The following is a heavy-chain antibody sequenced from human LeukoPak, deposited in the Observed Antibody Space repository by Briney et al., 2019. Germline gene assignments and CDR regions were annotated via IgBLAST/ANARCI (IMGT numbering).Heavy chain of an antibody. CDR3: ARDGYGEGWFDP. D-gene: IGHD4-17*01. Sequence: ASVKVSCKASGHTFTSYGISWVRQAPGQGLEWMGWISAYNGSTNYAQKLQGRVTMTADTSTSTAYMELRSLRSDDTAVYYCARDGYGEGWFDPWGQGTLVTVSS. CDR2: ISAYNGST. V-gene: IGHV1-18*01. J-gene: IGHJ5*02. CDR1: GHTFTSYG.